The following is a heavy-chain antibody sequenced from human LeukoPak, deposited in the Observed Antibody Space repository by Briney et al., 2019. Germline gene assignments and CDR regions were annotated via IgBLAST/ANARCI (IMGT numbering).Heavy chain of an antibody. CDR3: ARHETGPYFDY. CDR2: IYPGDSDT. J-gene: IGHJ4*02. V-gene: IGHV5-51*01. CDR1: GYSFTTYW. Sequence: GESLKISCKGSGYSFTTYWIGWVRQMPGKGLECMGIIYPGDSDTRYSPSFQGQVTISADKSFSTAYLQWSSLKASDTAMYYCARHETGPYFDYWGQRTLVTVSS. D-gene: IGHD3-9*01.